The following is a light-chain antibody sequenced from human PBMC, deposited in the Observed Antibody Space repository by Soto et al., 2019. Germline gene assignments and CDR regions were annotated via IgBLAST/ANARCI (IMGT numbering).Light chain of an antibody. CDR1: HGIRSA. J-gene: IGKJ1*01. CDR2: AAS. Sequence: AIPVTQSPSSLSASVGDRVTITFRTSHGIRSALGWYQKKPGKVPKLLIYAASTLQSGVPSRFSGSGSGRDFTLTISSLQPEDFATYYCLLDYSYFWAFGKGTKVDIK. CDR3: LLDYSYFWA. V-gene: IGKV1-6*02.